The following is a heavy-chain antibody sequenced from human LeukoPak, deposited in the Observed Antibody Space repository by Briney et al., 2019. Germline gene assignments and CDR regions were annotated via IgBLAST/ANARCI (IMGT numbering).Heavy chain of an antibody. V-gene: IGHV3-43D*04. D-gene: IGHD3-10*01. Sequence: GGSLRLSCAASGFTFDDYAMHWVRQAPGKGLEWVSLISWDGGSTYYADSVKGRFTIYRDNSKNSLYLQMNSLRAEDTALYYCAKDSGLGELFSSGMDVWGKGTTVTVSS. CDR1: GFTFDDYA. J-gene: IGHJ6*04. CDR2: ISWDGGST. CDR3: AKDSGLGELFSSGMDV.